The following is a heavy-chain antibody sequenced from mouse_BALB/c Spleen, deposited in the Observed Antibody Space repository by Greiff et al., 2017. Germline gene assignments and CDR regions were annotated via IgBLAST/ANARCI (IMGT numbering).Heavy chain of an antibody. CDR1: GYTFTDYY. CDR2: IYPGSGNT. J-gene: IGHJ4*01. CDR3: ARGNYRYPYYAMDY. D-gene: IGHD2-14*01. Sequence: VKLQESGAELARPGASVKLSCKASGYTFTDYYINWVKQRTGQGLEWIGEIYPGSGNTYYNEKFKGKATLTADKSSSTAYMQLSSLTSEDSAVYFCARGNYRYPYYAMDYWGQGTSVTVSS. V-gene: IGHV1-77*01.